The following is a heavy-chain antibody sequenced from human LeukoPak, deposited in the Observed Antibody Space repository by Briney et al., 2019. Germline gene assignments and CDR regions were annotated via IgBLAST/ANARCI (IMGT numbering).Heavy chain of an antibody. D-gene: IGHD1-26*01. J-gene: IGHJ3*01. CDR3: GMSGDRVPLQDDVFDV. V-gene: IGHV5-51*01. CDR2: IYPGDSGP. Sequence: PGESLKISCKVSGYSFTSYCIGWVRQVPGKGLEWMGIIYPGDSGPTYSPSFQGQVTISVDKSINTAYLQWSSLQASDTAMYYCGMSGDRVPLQDDVFDVWGQGTMVTAST. CDR1: GYSFTSYC.